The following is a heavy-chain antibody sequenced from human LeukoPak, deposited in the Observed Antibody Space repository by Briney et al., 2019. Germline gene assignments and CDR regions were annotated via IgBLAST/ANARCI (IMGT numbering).Heavy chain of an antibody. V-gene: IGHV1-2*02. D-gene: IGHD6-13*01. J-gene: IGHJ6*02. CDR3: ARVDSSSWYPGMDV. CDR2: INPNSGGT. CDR1: GYTFAGYY. Sequence: ASVKVSCKASGYTFAGYYMHWVRQAPGQGLEWMGWINPNSGGTNYAQKFQGRVTMTRDTSISTAYMELSRLRSDDTAVYYCARVDSSSWYPGMDVWGQGTTVTVSS.